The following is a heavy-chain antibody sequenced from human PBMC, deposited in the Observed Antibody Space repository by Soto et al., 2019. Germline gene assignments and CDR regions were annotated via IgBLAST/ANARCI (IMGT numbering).Heavy chain of an antibody. D-gene: IGHD3-10*02. V-gene: IGHV3-66*01. J-gene: IGHJ3*02. Sequence: EVQLVESGGGLVQPGGSLRLSCAASGFTVSDKYMSWVRQGPGKGLEWVSVIHSDGTTYYADSVKGRFTISRDNSKNSVYLQMNSLRGEDTAVYYCASAVFVFDIWGQGTMVTVSS. CDR1: GFTVSDKY. CDR3: ASAVFVFDI. CDR2: IHSDGTT.